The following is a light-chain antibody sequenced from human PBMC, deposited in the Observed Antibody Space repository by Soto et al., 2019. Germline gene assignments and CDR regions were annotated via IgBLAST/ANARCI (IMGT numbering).Light chain of an antibody. CDR3: ATWDARLDGPI. CDR1: GSNIGNYP. J-gene: IGLJ2*01. V-gene: IGLV1-44*01. Sequence: QAVLTQPPSASATPGQEVTMSCSGGGSNIGNYPVNWYQQLPGTAPKLLIYKDNERPSGVPDRFSGSKSGTSASLVISAFLSEDEADYFCATWDARLDGPIFGGGTKVTVL. CDR2: KDN.